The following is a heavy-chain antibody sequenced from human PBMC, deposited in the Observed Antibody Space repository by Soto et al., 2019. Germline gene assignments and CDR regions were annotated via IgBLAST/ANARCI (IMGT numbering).Heavy chain of an antibody. J-gene: IGHJ6*02. V-gene: IGHV4-34*01. D-gene: IGHD2-15*01. CDR2: INHSGST. CDR3: ARRGSYCSGGSCYPAAKYYYYGMDV. CDR1: GGSSSGYY. Sequence: PSETLSLTCAVYGGSSSGYYWSWIRQPPGKGLEWIGEINHSGSTNYNPSLKSRVTISVDTSKNQFSLKLSSVTAADTAVYYCARRGSYCSGGSCYPAAKYYYYGMDVWGQGTTVTVSS.